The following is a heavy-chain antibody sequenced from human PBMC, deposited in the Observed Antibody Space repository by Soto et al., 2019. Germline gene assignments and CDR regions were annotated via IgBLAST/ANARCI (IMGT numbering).Heavy chain of an antibody. V-gene: IGHV3-23*01. CDR1: GFPFSSYA. D-gene: IGHD4-4*01. Sequence: GGSLRLSCAASGFPFSSYAISWVRQAPGKGLEWVAASTGAGGSTYKVDSEKGRFTISRDNSKKTVYLQLDGLRAEDTAIYYCAKGHSDYQGDYNYYGMDVWGQGTTVTVSS. J-gene: IGHJ6*02. CDR3: AKGHSDYQGDYNYYGMDV. CDR2: STGAGGST.